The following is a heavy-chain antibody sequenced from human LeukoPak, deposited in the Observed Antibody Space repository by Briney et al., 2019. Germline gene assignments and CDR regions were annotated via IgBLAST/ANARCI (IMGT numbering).Heavy chain of an antibody. Sequence: ASVKVSCKASGYTFTSYAMHWVRQAPGQRLEWMGWINPDSGGTNYAQKFQGRVTMTRDTSISTAYMELSRLRSDDTAVYYCATNYYDSSGYYLPLKYWGQGTLVTVSS. D-gene: IGHD3-22*01. J-gene: IGHJ4*02. V-gene: IGHV1-2*02. CDR3: ATNYYDSSGYYLPLKY. CDR1: GYTFTSYA. CDR2: INPDSGGT.